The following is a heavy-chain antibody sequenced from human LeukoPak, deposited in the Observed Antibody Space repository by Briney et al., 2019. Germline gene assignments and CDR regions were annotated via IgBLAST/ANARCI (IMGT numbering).Heavy chain of an antibody. V-gene: IGHV3-23*01. CDR3: AKEQRIRHCSEGVCMEGYYFDY. J-gene: IGHJ4*02. CDR2: LSRGGGST. CDR1: GFNFNMFA. D-gene: IGHD2-8*01. Sequence: PGGSPRLSCTGSGFNFNMFAIDWVRQAPGQGLEWVSGLSRGGGSTNYADSVKGRFTISRDKSKNMVILQMNSLRPEDTAVYYCAKEQRIRHCSEGVCMEGYYFDYWGQGTLVTVSS.